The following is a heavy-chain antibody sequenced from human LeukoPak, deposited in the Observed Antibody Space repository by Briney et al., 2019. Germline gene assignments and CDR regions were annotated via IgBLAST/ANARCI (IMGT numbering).Heavy chain of an antibody. Sequence: PSETLSLTCTVSGGSISGYYWSWIRLPPGKGLEWIAYIHYSGTTNYNPSLRSRVTMSVDTSKNQFSLKLSSVTAADTAVYYCARALFGYYFDYWGQGTLVTVSS. CDR2: IHYSGTT. CDR3: ARALFGYYFDY. D-gene: IGHD3-10*01. CDR1: GGSISGYY. J-gene: IGHJ4*02. V-gene: IGHV4-59*12.